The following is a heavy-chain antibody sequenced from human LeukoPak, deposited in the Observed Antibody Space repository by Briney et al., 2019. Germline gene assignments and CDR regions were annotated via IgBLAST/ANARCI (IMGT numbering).Heavy chain of an antibody. D-gene: IGHD3-10*01. J-gene: IGHJ5*02. CDR1: GFTVSSNY. CDR3: AKGTRYYYGSGSYYDWFDP. CDR2: IYSGGST. Sequence: PGGSLRLSCTASGFTVSSNYMSWVRQAPGKGLEWVSVIYSGGSTYYADSVKGRFTISRDNSKNTLYLQMNSLRAEDTAVYYCAKGTRYYYGSGSYYDWFDPWGQGTLVTVSS. V-gene: IGHV3-53*01.